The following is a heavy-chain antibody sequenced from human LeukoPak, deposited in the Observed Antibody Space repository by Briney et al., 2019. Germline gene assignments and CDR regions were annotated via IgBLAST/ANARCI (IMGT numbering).Heavy chain of an antibody. D-gene: IGHD4-17*01. Sequence: GASVKVSCKASGYTFTSYDINWVRQATGQGLEWMGWMNPNSGNTGYAQKFQGRVTMTRNTSISTAYMELSSLRSEDTAVYYCASLDVYGDYSEFYMDVWGKGTTVTVSS. J-gene: IGHJ6*03. CDR2: MNPNSGNT. V-gene: IGHV1-8*01. CDR3: ASLDVYGDYSEFYMDV. CDR1: GYTFTSYD.